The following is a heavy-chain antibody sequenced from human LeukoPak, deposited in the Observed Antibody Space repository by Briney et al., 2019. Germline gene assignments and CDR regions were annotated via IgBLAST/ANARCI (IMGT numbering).Heavy chain of an antibody. CDR1: GYSISSGYY. J-gene: IGHJ3*02. D-gene: IGHD2-15*01. V-gene: IGHV4-38-2*02. CDR2: IYHSGGT. Sequence: PSETLSLTCTVSGYSISSGYYWGWIRQPPGKGLEWIGSIYHSGGTYYNPSLKSRVTISVDTSKNQFSLKLSSATAADTAVYYCARVWVVAATGDAFDIWGQGTMVTVSS. CDR3: ARVWVVAATGDAFDI.